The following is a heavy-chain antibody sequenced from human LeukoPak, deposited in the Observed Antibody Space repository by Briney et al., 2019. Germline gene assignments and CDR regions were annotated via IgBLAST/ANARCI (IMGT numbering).Heavy chain of an antibody. CDR3: ARASSKQLAGYLPDGFDI. CDR1: GFTGFTFSSYW. V-gene: IGHV3-7*02. CDR2: IKQDGGEK. Sequence: GESLRLSCAASGFTGFTFSSYWMSWVRQAPGKGLEWVANIKQDGGEKYYVDSVKGRFTISRDNAKNSLSLQMNSLRADDAAVYYCARASSKQLAGYLPDGFDIWGQGTMVTVSS. D-gene: IGHD3-9*01. J-gene: IGHJ3*02.